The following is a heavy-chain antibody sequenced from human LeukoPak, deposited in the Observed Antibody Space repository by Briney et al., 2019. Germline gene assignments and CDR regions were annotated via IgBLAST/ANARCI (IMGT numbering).Heavy chain of an antibody. CDR1: GFTFSSYA. J-gene: IGHJ4*02. D-gene: IGHD5-24*01. CDR3: ARDLGWLQRNNGLDY. V-gene: IGHV3-23*01. CDR2: ISGSGGST. Sequence: GGSLRLSCAASGFTFSSYAMSWVRQAPGKGLEWASAISGSGGSTYYADSVKGRFTISRDNSKNTLYLQMNSLRAEDTAVYYCARDLGWLQRNNGLDYWGQGTLVTVSS.